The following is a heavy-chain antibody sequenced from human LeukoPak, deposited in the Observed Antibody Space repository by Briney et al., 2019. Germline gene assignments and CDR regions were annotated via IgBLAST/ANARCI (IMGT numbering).Heavy chain of an antibody. J-gene: IGHJ6*04. V-gene: IGHV3-23*01. CDR3: AELGITMIGGV. CDR2: ITGSGGST. Sequence: PGGSLRVSCAASGFTFSSYAMSWVRQAPGKGLEWVSAITGSGGSTYYADSVKGRFTISRDNAKNSLYLQMNSLRAEDTAVYYCAELGITMIGGVWGKGTTVTISS. D-gene: IGHD3-10*02. CDR1: GFTFSSYA.